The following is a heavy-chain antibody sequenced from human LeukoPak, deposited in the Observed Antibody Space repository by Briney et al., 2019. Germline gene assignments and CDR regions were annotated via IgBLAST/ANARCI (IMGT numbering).Heavy chain of an antibody. J-gene: IGHJ4*02. CDR2: IKQDGSEK. CDR3: ATSRTLDH. Sequence: GGSLRLSCAASGFTFSSYWMNWVRQAPGKGLEWVANIKQDGSEKYYVDSVKGRFTISRDNAKSSLYLQMNSLRVEDTAVYYCATSRTLDHWGQGTLVTVSS. V-gene: IGHV3-7*05. CDR1: GFTFSSYW.